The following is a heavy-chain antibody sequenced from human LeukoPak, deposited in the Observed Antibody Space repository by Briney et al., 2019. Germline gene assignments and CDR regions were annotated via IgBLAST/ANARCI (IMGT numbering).Heavy chain of an antibody. CDR2: VYSGRTGST. CDR3: ARGPYGHHITEGFDQ. V-gene: IGHV3-53*01. J-gene: IGHJ4*02. CDR1: GLRISYYY. D-gene: IGHD4-17*01. Sequence: GGALRLACAASGLRISYYYMRWVRQAPGQGLEWVSVVYSGRTGSTYYAESVKGRFTISRDSSTNTLFLQMVRLSADDTAVYSCARGPYGHHITEGFDQWGQGPLVTVSS.